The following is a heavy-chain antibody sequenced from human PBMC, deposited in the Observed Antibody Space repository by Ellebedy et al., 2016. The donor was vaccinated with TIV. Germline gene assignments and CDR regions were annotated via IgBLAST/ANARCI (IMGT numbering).Heavy chain of an antibody. V-gene: IGHV5-51*01. CDR3: ARQGERPFDF. Sequence: KVSCKASGYSFTTYWIGWLRQMPGIGLQWMGILYPGDSDTITRYSPSFQGHVTISVDNSINTAYLQWSSLQASDTAMYYCARQGERPFDFWGQGTLVTVSS. CDR1: GYSFTTYW. J-gene: IGHJ4*02. D-gene: IGHD1-1*01. CDR2: LYPGDSDT.